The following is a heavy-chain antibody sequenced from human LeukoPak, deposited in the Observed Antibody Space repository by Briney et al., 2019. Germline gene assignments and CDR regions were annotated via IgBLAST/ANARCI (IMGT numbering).Heavy chain of an antibody. CDR2: IYYSGST. CDR1: GGSISSGDYY. Sequence: NPSQTLSLTCTVSGGSISSGDYYWSWIRQPPGKGLEWIGYIYYSGSTNYNPSLESRVTISVDTSKNQFSLKLSSVTAADTAVYYCARDRTSSGLYYFDYWGQGTLVTVSS. V-gene: IGHV4-61*08. J-gene: IGHJ4*02. D-gene: IGHD3-22*01. CDR3: ARDRTSSGLYYFDY.